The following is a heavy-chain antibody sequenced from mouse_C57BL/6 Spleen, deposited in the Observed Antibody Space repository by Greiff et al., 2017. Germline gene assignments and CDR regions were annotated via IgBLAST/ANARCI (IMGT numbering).Heavy chain of an antibody. V-gene: IGHV5-9-1*02. CDR1: GFTFSSYA. CDR2: ISSGGDYI. J-gene: IGHJ4*01. Sequence: DVMLVESGEGLVKPGGSLKLSCAASGFTFSSYAMSWVRQTPEKRLEWVAYISSGGDYIYYADTVKGRFTISRDNARNTLYLQMSSLKSEDTAMYYCTRGRITAVGNAFDYWGQGTSVTVSS. D-gene: IGHD1-1*01. CDR3: TRGRITAVGNAFDY.